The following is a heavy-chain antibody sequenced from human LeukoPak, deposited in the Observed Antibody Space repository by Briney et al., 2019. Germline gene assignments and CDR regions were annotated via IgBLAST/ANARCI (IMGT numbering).Heavy chain of an antibody. J-gene: IGHJ4*02. D-gene: IGHD6-13*01. CDR2: IYWDDDK. Sequence: SGPTLVNPTQTLTLTCTFSGFSLITSGVGVGWIRQPPGKALEWLALIYWDDDKRYSPSLKSRLTVTKDTSKNQVVLTMTNMDPMDTATYYCAHRRGNSWDFDYWGQGTLVTVSS. CDR3: AHRRGNSWDFDY. CDR1: GFSLITSGVG. V-gene: IGHV2-5*02.